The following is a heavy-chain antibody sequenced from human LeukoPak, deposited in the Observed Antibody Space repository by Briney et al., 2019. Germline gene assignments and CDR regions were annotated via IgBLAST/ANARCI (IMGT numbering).Heavy chain of an antibody. CDR2: ISWNSGSI. D-gene: IGHD6-13*01. Sequence: PGGSLRLSCAASGFTFDDYAMHWVRQAPGKGLEWVSCISWNSGSIGYADSVKGRFTISRDNAKNSLYLQMNSLRAEDTALYYCAKAIAAAGHDAFDIWGQGTLVTVSS. CDR3: AKAIAAAGHDAFDI. V-gene: IGHV3-9*01. J-gene: IGHJ3*02. CDR1: GFTFDDYA.